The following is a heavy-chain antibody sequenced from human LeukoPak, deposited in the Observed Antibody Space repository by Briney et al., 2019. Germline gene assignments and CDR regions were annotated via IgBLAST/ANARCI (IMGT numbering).Heavy chain of an antibody. D-gene: IGHD2-8*01. J-gene: IGHJ5*02. CDR3: ARLSPCTNGVCLYNWFDP. Sequence: GESLKISCKGSGYSFTSYWIGWVRQVPGKGLEWMGIIYPGDSDTRYSPSFQGQVTISADKSISTAYLQWSSLKASDTAMYYCARLSPCTNGVCLYNWFDPWGQGTLVTVSS. CDR1: GYSFTSYW. V-gene: IGHV5-51*01. CDR2: IYPGDSDT.